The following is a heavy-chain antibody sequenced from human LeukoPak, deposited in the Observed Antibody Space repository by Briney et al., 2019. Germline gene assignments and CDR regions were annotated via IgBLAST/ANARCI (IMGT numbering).Heavy chain of an antibody. CDR2: INPNSGGT. V-gene: IGHV1-2*02. Sequence: GSSVKVSCKASGGTFSSYAISWVRQAPGQGLEWMGWINPNSGGTNYAQKFQGRVTMTRDTSISTAYMELSRLRSDDTAVYYCARGVTMIVAGHLWGQGTLVTVSS. D-gene: IGHD3-22*01. CDR1: GGTFSSYA. CDR3: ARGVTMIVAGHL. J-gene: IGHJ5*02.